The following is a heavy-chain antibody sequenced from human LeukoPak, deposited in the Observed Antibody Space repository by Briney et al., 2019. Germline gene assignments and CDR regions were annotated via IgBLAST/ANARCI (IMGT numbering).Heavy chain of an antibody. V-gene: IGHV3-23*01. Sequence: GGSLRLSCAASGFTFSYSAMSWVRQAPGKGLEWVSAISGSGATTSYADSEQGRFTVSRDNSKNTLYLQMNNLGPEDTARYYCAKDSATMIVVMWEDWGQGTLVGVPS. D-gene: IGHD3-22*01. CDR2: ISGSGATT. CDR1: GFTFSYSA. CDR3: AKDSATMIVVMWED. J-gene: IGHJ1*01.